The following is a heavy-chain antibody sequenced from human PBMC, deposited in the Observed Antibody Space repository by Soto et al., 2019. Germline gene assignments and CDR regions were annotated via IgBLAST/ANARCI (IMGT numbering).Heavy chain of an antibody. J-gene: IGHJ4*02. Sequence: QVQLVQSGAEVKKPGASVKVSCKASGYTFTSYGISWVRQAPGKGLEWMGWINVYNGNTNYAQTLQGRVTMTTDTSTSTAYLDLRSLRSDDTAVYFCARDTSRGEYDYWGQGTLVTVSS. CDR3: ARDTSRGEYDY. D-gene: IGHD3-10*01. CDR1: GYTFTSYG. V-gene: IGHV1-18*01. CDR2: INVYNGNT.